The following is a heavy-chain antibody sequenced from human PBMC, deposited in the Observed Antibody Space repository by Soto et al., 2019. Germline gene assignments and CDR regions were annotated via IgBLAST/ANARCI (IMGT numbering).Heavy chain of an antibody. D-gene: IGHD4-17*01. Sequence: EVQLVDSGGGLVQPGGSLRLSCAASGFTFSSYWMSWVRQAPGKGLEWVANIKQDGSEKYYVDSVKGRFTISRDNAKNSLYLQMNSLRAEDTAVYYCARVDASARDYGDYFDYWGQGTLVTVSS. CDR2: IKQDGSEK. J-gene: IGHJ4*02. CDR1: GFTFSSYW. CDR3: ARVDASARDYGDYFDY. V-gene: IGHV3-7*01.